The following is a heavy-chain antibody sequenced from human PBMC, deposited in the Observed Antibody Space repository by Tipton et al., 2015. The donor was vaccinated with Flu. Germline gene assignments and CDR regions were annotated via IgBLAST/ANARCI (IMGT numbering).Heavy chain of an antibody. CDR2: INHSGST. D-gene: IGHD6-13*01. Sequence: TLSLTCAVYGGYFSGYYWSWIRQPPGKGLGWIGEINHSGSTNYNPSLKSRVTISVDTSKNQFSLKLSSVTAADTAVYYCARREGGSSWYVGYYYYGMDVWGKGTTVTVSS. CDR3: ARREGGSSWYVGYYYYGMDV. CDR1: GGYFSGYY. V-gene: IGHV4-34*01. J-gene: IGHJ6*04.